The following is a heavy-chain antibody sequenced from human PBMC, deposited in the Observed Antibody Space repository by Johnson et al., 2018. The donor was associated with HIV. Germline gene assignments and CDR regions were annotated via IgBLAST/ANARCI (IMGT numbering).Heavy chain of an antibody. CDR1: GSTFDDYG. Sequence: VQLVESGGGVVRPGGSLRLSCAASGSTFDDYGMSWVRQAPGKGLEWVSGINWNGGSTGSADSVKGRFTISRDNSKNTLYLQMRSLRAEDTAVYYCAKSPGKDHGGNSGAFHIWGQGTMVTVSS. J-gene: IGHJ3*02. V-gene: IGHV3-20*04. CDR2: INWNGGST. CDR3: AKSPGKDHGGNSGAFHI. D-gene: IGHD4-23*01.